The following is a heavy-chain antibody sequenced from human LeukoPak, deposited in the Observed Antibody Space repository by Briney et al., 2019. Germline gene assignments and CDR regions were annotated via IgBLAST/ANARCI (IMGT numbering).Heavy chain of an antibody. J-gene: IGHJ6*02. CDR3: ARLPSNDYGSGRLLSYYYGMDV. Sequence: PSETLSLTCTVSGGSVSSGSYYWSWIRQPPGKGLEWVGYIYYSGSTNYNPSLKSRVTISVDTSKNQFSLKLSSVTAADTAVYYCARLPSNDYGSGRLLSYYYGMDVRGRGTTVTVSS. D-gene: IGHD3-10*01. CDR1: GGSVSSGSYY. CDR2: IYYSGST. V-gene: IGHV4-61*01.